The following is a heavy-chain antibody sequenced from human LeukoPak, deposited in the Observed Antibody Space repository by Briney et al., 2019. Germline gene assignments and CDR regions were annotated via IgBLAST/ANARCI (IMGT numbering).Heavy chain of an antibody. CDR2: ISSSSSYI. D-gene: IGHD3-3*01. Sequence: GGSLRLSCAASAFTFSGYTMNWVRQAPGKGLEWVSSISSSSSYIYYADSVKGRFTISRDNAKNSLYLQMNSLRAEDTSVYYCARDRRTYYDFWSGLGPDALVFDYWGQGTLVTVSS. V-gene: IGHV3-21*01. CDR3: ARDRRTYYDFWSGLGPDALVFDY. CDR1: AFTFSGYT. J-gene: IGHJ4*02.